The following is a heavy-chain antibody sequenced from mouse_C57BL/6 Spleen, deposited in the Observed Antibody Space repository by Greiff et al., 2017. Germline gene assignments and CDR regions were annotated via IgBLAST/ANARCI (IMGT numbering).Heavy chain of an antibody. CDR1: GYAFSSSW. D-gene: IGHD3-2*02. Sequence: QVQLQQSGPELVKPGASVKISCKASGYAFSSSWMNWVKQRPGKGLEWIGRIYPGDGDTNYNGKFKGKATLTADKSSSTAYMQLSSLTSEDSAVYCCASSAQAHYAMDYWGQGTSVTVSS. CDR2: IYPGDGDT. V-gene: IGHV1-82*01. CDR3: ASSAQAHYAMDY. J-gene: IGHJ4*01.